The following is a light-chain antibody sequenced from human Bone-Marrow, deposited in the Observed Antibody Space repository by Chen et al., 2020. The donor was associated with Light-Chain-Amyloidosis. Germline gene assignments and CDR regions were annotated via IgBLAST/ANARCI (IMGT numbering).Light chain of an antibody. CDR1: NIGSTS. CDR3: QVGDRSSARPV. Sequence: SYVLTQPSSVSVAPGQTATIACGGNNIGSTSVHWYQQTPGPAPLLVVYDDSERPSGIPERLSGSNSGNTATLSISRVAAGVEADYYCQVGDRSSARPVFGGGTTLTVL. V-gene: IGLV3-21*02. J-gene: IGLJ2*01. CDR2: DDS.